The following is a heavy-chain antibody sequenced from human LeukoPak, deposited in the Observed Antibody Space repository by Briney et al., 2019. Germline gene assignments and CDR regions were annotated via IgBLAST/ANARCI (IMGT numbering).Heavy chain of an antibody. CDR3: ASRGATTVTTHFDY. CDR1: GGSFSGYY. J-gene: IGHJ4*02. D-gene: IGHD4-17*01. Sequence: SETLSLTCAVYGGSFSGYYWSWIRQPPGKGLEWIGSIYYSGSTYYNPSLKSRVTISVDTSKNQFSLKLSSVTAADTAVYYCASRGATTVTTHFDYWGQGTLVTVSS. CDR2: IYYSGST. V-gene: IGHV4-34*01.